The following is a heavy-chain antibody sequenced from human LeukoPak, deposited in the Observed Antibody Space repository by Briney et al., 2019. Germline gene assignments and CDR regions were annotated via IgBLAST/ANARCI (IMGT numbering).Heavy chain of an antibody. J-gene: IGHJ4*02. CDR2: IYSGGST. D-gene: IGHD2-15*01. CDR1: GFTVSSNY. Sequence: GGSLRLSCAASGFTVSSNYMSWVRQAPGKGLEWVSVIYSGGSTYYADSVKSSFTISRDNSKNTLYLQMNSLRAEDTAVYYCARDYCSGGSCYSHNFDYWGQGTLVTVSS. V-gene: IGHV3-66*01. CDR3: ARDYCSGGSCYSHNFDY.